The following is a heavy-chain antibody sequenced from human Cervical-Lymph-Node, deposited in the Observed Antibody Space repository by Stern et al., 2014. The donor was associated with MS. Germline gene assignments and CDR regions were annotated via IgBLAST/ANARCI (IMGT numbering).Heavy chain of an antibody. J-gene: IGHJ5*02. CDR3: ARGTGDNWFDP. V-gene: IGHV1-69*06. D-gene: IGHD3-10*01. Sequence: QVQLVESGADVKKPGSAVRVSCTASGGVSWLRQAPWLGLEYMGGIIRPVGTAHYAQRLQGRLTITADTSRNTTYMELRSLRADDTAVYYCARGTGDNWFDPWGQGTLVSVSS. CDR1: GG. CDR2: IIRPVGTA.